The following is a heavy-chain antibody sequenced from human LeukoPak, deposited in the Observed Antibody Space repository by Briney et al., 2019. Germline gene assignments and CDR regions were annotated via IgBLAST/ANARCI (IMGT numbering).Heavy chain of an antibody. Sequence: GRSLRLSCAASGFTFSNYAMHWVRQAPGKGLEWVALISYDGSDKYYVDSVKGRFTISRDKSKNTLYLQMNSLRAEDTAVYYCARGRSLIEAAVTGYLDYWGQGTLVTVSS. CDR3: ARGRSLIEAAVTGYLDY. V-gene: IGHV3-30*04. CDR2: ISYDGSDK. D-gene: IGHD6-13*01. CDR1: GFTFSNYA. J-gene: IGHJ4*02.